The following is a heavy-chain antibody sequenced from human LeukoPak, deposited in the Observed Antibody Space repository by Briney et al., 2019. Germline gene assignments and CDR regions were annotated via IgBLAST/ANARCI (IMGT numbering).Heavy chain of an antibody. J-gene: IGHJ4*02. D-gene: IGHD3-22*01. CDR3: ARGDETSGYYRMYFDH. CDR2: ISPSGGA. V-gene: IGHV1-46*01. Sequence: ASVKVSCKASGYTFTSYGISWVRQAPGQGPEWMGIISPSGGATYSQKFQGRVIMARDASTNTFSMELHSLSSDDTAVYYCARGDETSGYYRMYFDHWGQGTPVTVSS. CDR1: GYTFTSYG.